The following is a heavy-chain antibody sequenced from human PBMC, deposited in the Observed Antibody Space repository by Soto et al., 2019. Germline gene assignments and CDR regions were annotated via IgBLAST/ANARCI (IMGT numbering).Heavy chain of an antibody. CDR1: GFSFASFA. D-gene: IGHD3-3*01. CDR2: ISGSDGKT. V-gene: IGHV3-23*01. J-gene: IGHJ4*02. Sequence: GGSLRLSCTTSGFSFASFAMTWVRQAPGKGLEWVATISGSDGKTYYADSVKGRFSISRDTSRNTLYLQMNSLRADDTAIYYCAKWSYLDYWGQGTRITVSS. CDR3: AKWSYLDY.